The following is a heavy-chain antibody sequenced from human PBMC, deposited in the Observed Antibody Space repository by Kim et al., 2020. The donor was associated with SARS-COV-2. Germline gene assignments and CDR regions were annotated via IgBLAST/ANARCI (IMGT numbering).Heavy chain of an antibody. CDR2: INSDGSST. V-gene: IGHV3-74*01. CDR3: ARVDEQHQVRNYYYYGMDV. D-gene: IGHD6-13*01. Sequence: GGSLRLSCAASGFTFSSYWMHWVRQAPGKGLVWVSRINSDGSSTSYADSVKGRFTISRDNAKNTLYLQMNSLRAEDTAVYDCARVDEQHQVRNYYYYGMDVWGQGTTVTVSS. J-gene: IGHJ6*02. CDR1: GFTFSSYW.